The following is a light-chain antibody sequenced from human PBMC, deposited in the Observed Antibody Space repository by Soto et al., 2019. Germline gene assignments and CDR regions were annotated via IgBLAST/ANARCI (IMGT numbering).Light chain of an antibody. CDR1: SSNIGAGWP. V-gene: IGLV1-40*01. Sequence: QSVLTQPPSGSGAPGQRVAISCTGSSSNIGAGWPVHWYQQLPGTAPKLLIYGNNSRPSGVPGRFSGYKSGTSASLAITGLQAEDEADYYCQSHDSSLIGPVVFGGGTKLTVL. CDR2: GNN. J-gene: IGLJ2*01. CDR3: QSHDSSLIGPVV.